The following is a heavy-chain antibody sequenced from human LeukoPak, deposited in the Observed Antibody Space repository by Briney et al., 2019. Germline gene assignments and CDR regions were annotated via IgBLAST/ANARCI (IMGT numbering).Heavy chain of an antibody. V-gene: IGHV4-59*01. CDR3: ARAPSSTVTIDY. D-gene: IGHD4-17*01. Sequence: SETLSLTCTVSGGSIHSYYWNWIRQPPGKGLEWIGYIYYSGNTNYNPSLKSRVTISEDTSKNQFSLRLSSVTAADTAVYYCARAPSSTVTIDYWGQGTLVTVSS. CDR1: GGSIHSYY. J-gene: IGHJ4*02. CDR2: IYYSGNT.